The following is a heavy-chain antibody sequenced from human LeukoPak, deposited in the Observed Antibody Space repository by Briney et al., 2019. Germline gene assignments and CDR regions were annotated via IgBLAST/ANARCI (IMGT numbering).Heavy chain of an antibody. Sequence: ASVKVSCKASGYTFTSYGISWVRQAPGQGLEWMGWISAYNGNTNYAQKLQGRVTMTTDTSTSTAYMELRSLRSDDTAVYYCAGVGPPTIFGGFDYWGQGTLVTVSS. CDR2: ISAYNGNT. D-gene: IGHD3-3*01. J-gene: IGHJ4*02. CDR3: AGVGPPTIFGGFDY. V-gene: IGHV1-18*01. CDR1: GYTFTSYG.